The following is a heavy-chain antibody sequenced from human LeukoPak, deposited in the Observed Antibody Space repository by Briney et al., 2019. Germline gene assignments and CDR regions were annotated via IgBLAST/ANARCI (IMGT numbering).Heavy chain of an antibody. D-gene: IGHD2-2*01. CDR2: ISYDGSNK. J-gene: IGHJ4*02. Sequence: GRSLRLSCAASGFTFSSYAMHWVRQAPGKGLEWVAVISYDGSNKYYADSVRGRFTISRDNSKNTLYLQMNSLRAEDTAVYYCAKDSQSQYCSSTSCYPDDYWGQGTLVTVSS. CDR1: GFTFSSYA. V-gene: IGHV3-30-3*01. CDR3: AKDSQSQYCSSTSCYPDDY.